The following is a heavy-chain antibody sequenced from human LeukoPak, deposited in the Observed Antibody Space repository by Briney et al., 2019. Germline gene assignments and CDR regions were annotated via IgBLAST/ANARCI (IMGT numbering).Heavy chain of an antibody. CDR2: ISYDGSNK. V-gene: IGHV3-30*18. CDR3: AKWAYYGSGSYYDY. Sequence: GGSLRLSCAASGFTFSSYGMHWVRQAPGKGLEWVAVISYDGSNKYYADSVKGRFTISGDNSKNTLYLQMNSLRAEDTAVYYCAKWAYYGSGSYYDYWGQGTLVTVSS. CDR1: GFTFSSYG. D-gene: IGHD3-10*01. J-gene: IGHJ4*02.